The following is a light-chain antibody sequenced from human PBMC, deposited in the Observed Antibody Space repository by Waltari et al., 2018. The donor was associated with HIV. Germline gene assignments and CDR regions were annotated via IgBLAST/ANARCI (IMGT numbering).Light chain of an antibody. CDR3: QQYNSDPS. Sequence: DIHMTQSPSTLSAFVGDRVTITCRASQGISNWLAWYQQKPGKAPKLLIHKASVLENRVSSRFSGSRFGTDFTLIIDSLEPDDFATYYCQQYNSDPSFGQGTRLEMK. V-gene: IGKV1-5*03. CDR1: QGISNW. CDR2: KAS. J-gene: IGKJ5*01.